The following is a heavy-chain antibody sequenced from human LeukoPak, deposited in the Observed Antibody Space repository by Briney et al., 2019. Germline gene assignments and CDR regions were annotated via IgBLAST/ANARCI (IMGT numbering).Heavy chain of an antibody. CDR3: ARHGGGIAAAGTSDAFDI. V-gene: IGHV4-39*01. CDR2: INSEMT. CDR1: GGSLTNNNYN. D-gene: IGHD6-13*01. Sequence: PSETLSLTCAISGGSLTNNNYNWAWIRQSPGKGLEWIGSINSEMTYYNSSLKSRVTMSVDTSKNQFSLKLSSVTAADSAVYYCARHGGGIAAAGTSDAFDIWGQGTMVTVSS. J-gene: IGHJ3*02.